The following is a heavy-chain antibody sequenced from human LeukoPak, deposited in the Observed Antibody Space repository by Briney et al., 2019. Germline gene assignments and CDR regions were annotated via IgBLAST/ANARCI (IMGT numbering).Heavy chain of an antibody. CDR2: ISAYNGNT. J-gene: IGHJ6*03. Sequence: ASVKVSCKASGYTFTSYGISWVRQAPGQGLEWMGWISAYNGNTNYAQKLQGRVTVTTDTSTSTAYMELRSLRSDDTAVYYCARELAYGSGSYWFAYYYYYMDVWGKGTTVTVSS. D-gene: IGHD3-10*01. CDR1: GYTFTSYG. V-gene: IGHV1-18*01. CDR3: ARELAYGSGSYWFAYYYYYMDV.